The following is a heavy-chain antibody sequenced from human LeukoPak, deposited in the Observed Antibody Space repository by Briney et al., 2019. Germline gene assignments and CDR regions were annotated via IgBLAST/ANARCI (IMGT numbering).Heavy chain of an antibody. CDR1: GGSISSSTYY. D-gene: IGHD3-10*01. J-gene: IGHJ4*02. Sequence: SETLSLTCTVSGGSISSSTYYWGWIRQPPGKGLAWIGSIYYSGLTYYNPSLESRVTISVDTSKNQFSLKLSSVTAADTAIYYCAKHYMGSSYNRGLDYWGQGTLVTVSS. CDR3: AKHYMGSSYNRGLDY. V-gene: IGHV4-39*01. CDR2: IYYSGLT.